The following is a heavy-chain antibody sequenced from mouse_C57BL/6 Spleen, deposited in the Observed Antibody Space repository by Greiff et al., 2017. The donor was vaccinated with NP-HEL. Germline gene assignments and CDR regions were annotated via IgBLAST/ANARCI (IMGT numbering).Heavy chain of an antibody. Sequence: VQLVESGAELVKPGASVKISCKASGYAFSSYWMNWVKQRPGKGLEWIGQIYPGDGDTNYNGKFKGKATLTADKSSSTAYMQLSSLTSEDSAVYFCARGGGTGRNDYWGQGTTLTVSS. CDR2: IYPGDGDT. D-gene: IGHD4-1*01. J-gene: IGHJ2*01. CDR1: GYAFSSYW. V-gene: IGHV1-80*01. CDR3: ARGGGTGRNDY.